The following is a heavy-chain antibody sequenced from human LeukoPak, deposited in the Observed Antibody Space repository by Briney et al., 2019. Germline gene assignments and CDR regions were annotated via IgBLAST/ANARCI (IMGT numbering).Heavy chain of an antibody. CDR2: INPSGGST. CDR1: GYTFTSYY. D-gene: IGHD1-26*01. J-gene: IGHJ4*02. V-gene: IGHV1-46*01. Sequence: ASVKVSCKASGYTFTSYYMHWVRQAPGQGLEWMGIINPSGGSTSYAQKFQGRVTMTRDTSTSTVYMELSSLRSDDTAVYYCATRIVGATSLDYWGQGTLVTVSS. CDR3: ATRIVGATSLDY.